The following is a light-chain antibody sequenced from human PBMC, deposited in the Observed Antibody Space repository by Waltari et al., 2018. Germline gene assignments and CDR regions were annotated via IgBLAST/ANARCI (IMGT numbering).Light chain of an antibody. CDR1: SSDVGGYNY. CDR3: CSYAGSYPVV. CDR2: DVS. V-gene: IGLV2-11*01. J-gene: IGLJ2*01. Sequence: QSALTQPRSVSGSPGQSVTISCTGTSSDVGGYNYVSWYQQHPGKAPKLMIYDVSKRPSGAPDRCSGSKSGNTASLTISGLQAEDGADYYCCSYAGSYPVVFGGGTKLTVL.